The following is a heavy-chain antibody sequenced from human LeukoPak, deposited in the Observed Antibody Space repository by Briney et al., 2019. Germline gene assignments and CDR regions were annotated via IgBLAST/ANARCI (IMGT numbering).Heavy chain of an antibody. J-gene: IGHJ4*02. V-gene: IGHV3-7*01. Sequence: PGGSLRLSCAASGFTFSSYWMSWVRQAPGKGLEWVANIKQDGSEKYYVDSVKGRFTISRDTAKNSLYLQMNSLRAEDTAVYYCASHENDYYDSSGYYYWGQGTLVTVSS. CDR2: IKQDGSEK. CDR3: ASHENDYYDSSGYYY. D-gene: IGHD3-22*01. CDR1: GFTFSSYW.